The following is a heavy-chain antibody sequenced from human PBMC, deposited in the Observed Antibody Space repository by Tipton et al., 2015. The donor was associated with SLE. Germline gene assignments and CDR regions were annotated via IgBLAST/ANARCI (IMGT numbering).Heavy chain of an antibody. CDR1: GFTFSSYA. V-gene: IGHV3-33*01. D-gene: IGHD2-2*01. Sequence: SGFTFSSYAMHWVRQAPGKGLEWVAVIWYDGSNKYYVDSVKGRFTISRDNSKNTLYLQMNSLKTEDTAVYHCARSLNIVTAVFDIWDQGTMVTVSS. CDR3: ARSLNIVTAVFDI. J-gene: IGHJ3*02. CDR2: IWYDGSNK.